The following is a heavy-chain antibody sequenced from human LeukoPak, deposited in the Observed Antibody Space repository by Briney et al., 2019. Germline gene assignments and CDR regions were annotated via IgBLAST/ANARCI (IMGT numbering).Heavy chain of an antibody. D-gene: IGHD3-22*01. CDR1: GGTFSSYA. CDR2: IIPIFGTA. J-gene: IGHJ4*02. CDR3: ARDKGSSGYYRTYYFDY. Sequence: SVKVSCKASGGTFSSYAISWVRQAPGQGLEWMARIIPIFGTANYAQKFQGRVTITTDESTSTAYMELSSLRSEDTAVYYCARDKGSSGYYRTYYFDYWGQGTLVTVSS. V-gene: IGHV1-69*05.